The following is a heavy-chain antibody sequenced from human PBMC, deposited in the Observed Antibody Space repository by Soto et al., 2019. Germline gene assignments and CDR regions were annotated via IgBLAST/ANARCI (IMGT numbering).Heavy chain of an antibody. CDR3: ARLRAYYYGMDV. Sequence: SETLSLTCTVSGGSISSSSYYWGWIRQPPGKGLEWIGSIYYSGSTYYNPSLKSRVTISVDTSKNQFSLKLSSVTAADAAVYYCARLRAYYYGMDVWGQGTTVTVSS. V-gene: IGHV4-39*01. CDR2: IYYSGST. CDR1: GGSISSSSYY. J-gene: IGHJ6*02.